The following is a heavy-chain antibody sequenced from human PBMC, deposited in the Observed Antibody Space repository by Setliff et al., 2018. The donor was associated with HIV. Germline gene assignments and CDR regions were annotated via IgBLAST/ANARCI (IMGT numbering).Heavy chain of an antibody. CDR1: GGTFSNYF. V-gene: IGHV1-69*11. CDR2: IMSMLGTA. Sequence: SVKVSCKASGGTFSNYFISWIRQAPGQGLEWMGKIMSMLGTANYAQKFQGRVTITADESTSTVYMELRSLTSKDTAMYYCARDAGYIGSSWDRWGQGTLVTVSS. CDR3: ARDAGYIGSSWDR. J-gene: IGHJ4*02. D-gene: IGHD5-12*01.